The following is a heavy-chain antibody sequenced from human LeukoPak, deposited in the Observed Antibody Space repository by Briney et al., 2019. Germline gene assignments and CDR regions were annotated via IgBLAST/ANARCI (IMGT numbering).Heavy chain of an antibody. CDR1: SYGFTTYG. V-gene: IGHV1-18*01. CDR3: ARESSGFTFDP. CDR2: ISPYNGNT. Sequence: ASVKVSCKASSYGFTTYGISWVRQAPGQGLEWMGWISPYNGNTNYAHKLQGRVTMTTDTSTNTAYMELRSLRSDDTAVYYCARESSGFTFDPWGQGTLVTVSS. J-gene: IGHJ5*02. D-gene: IGHD6-19*01.